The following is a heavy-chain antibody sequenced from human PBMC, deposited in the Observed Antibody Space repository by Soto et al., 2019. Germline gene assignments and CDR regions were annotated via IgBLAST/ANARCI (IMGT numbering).Heavy chain of an antibody. V-gene: IGHV1-24*01. J-gene: IGHJ6*02. Sequence: ASVKVSCKVSGYTLTELSMHWVRQAPGKGLEWMGGFDPEDGETIYAQKFQGRGTMTEDTSTDTACMELSSLRSEDTAVYYCATGYCSSTSCQWYYYYGMDVWGQGTTVTGSS. CDR3: ATGYCSSTSCQWYYYYGMDV. CDR2: FDPEDGET. CDR1: GYTLTELS. D-gene: IGHD2-2*01.